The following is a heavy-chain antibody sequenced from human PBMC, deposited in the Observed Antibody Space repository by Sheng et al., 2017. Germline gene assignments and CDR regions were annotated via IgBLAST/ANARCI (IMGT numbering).Heavy chain of an antibody. V-gene: IGHV3-7*01. CDR3: ARDRGAYCGGDCYSFVGWFDP. CDR2: IKQDGSEK. Sequence: EVQLVESGGGLVQPGGSLRLSCAASGFTFSSYWMSWVRQAPGKGLEWVANIKQDGSEKYYVDSVKGRFTISRDNAKNSLYLQMNSLRAEDTAVYYCARDRGAYCGGDCYSFVGWFDPWGQGTLVTVSS. D-gene: IGHD2-21*01. J-gene: IGHJ5*02. CDR1: GFTFSSYW.